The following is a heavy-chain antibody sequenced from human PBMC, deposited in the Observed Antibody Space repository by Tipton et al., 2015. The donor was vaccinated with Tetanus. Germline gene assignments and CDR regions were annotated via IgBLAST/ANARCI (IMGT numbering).Heavy chain of an antibody. Sequence: TLSLTCSVSGASISSGGYFWNWIRHRPGKGLEWIGYIYYSGDTFYNPSLKSRVTISVDTSQKQISLKVNSVTAADTAVYYCARDRGVRGGYYYYHGMDVWGQGTTVTVSS. V-gene: IGHV4-31*03. J-gene: IGHJ6*02. CDR1: GASISSGGYF. CDR3: ARDRGVRGGYYYYHGMDV. CDR2: IYYSGDT. D-gene: IGHD3-10*01.